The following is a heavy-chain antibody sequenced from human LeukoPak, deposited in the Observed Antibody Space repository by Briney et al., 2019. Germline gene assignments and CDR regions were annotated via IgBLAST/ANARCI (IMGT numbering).Heavy chain of an antibody. D-gene: IGHD3-10*01. V-gene: IGHV1-69*05. Sequence: SVKVSCKASGGTFSSYAISWVRQAPGQGLEWMGGIIPIFGTANYAQKFQGRVTIATDESTSTAYMELSSLRSEDTAVYYCAAFRPSYGSGSYLFDPWGQGTLVTVSS. J-gene: IGHJ5*02. CDR2: IIPIFGTA. CDR1: GGTFSSYA. CDR3: AAFRPSYGSGSYLFDP.